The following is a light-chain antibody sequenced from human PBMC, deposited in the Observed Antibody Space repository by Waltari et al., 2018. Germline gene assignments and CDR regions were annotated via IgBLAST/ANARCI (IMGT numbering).Light chain of an antibody. CDR2: EVN. CDR3: SSYGGSNNML. Sequence: QSALTQPPSASGSPGQSVTISCTGTSSDVGGYKYVSWYQQYPGKAPTLMIYEVNKRPSGVPDRFSGSKSGNTASLTVSGLQAEDEADYYCSSYGGSNNMLFGGGTKVTVL. CDR1: SSDVGGYKY. J-gene: IGLJ2*01. V-gene: IGLV2-8*01.